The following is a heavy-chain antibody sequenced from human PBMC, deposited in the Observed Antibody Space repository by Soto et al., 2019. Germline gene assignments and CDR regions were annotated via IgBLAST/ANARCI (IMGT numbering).Heavy chain of an antibody. J-gene: IGHJ6*02. D-gene: IGHD2-2*01. CDR3: TRVVPADTPDYYYGMDV. CDR2: IRSKAYGGTT. CDR1: GFTFGDYA. Sequence: GGSLRLSCTASGFTFGDYAMSWFRQAPGKGLEWVGFIRSKAYGGTTEYAASVKGRFTISRDDSKSIAYLQMNSLKTEDTAVYYCTRVVPADTPDYYYGMDVWGQGTTVTVSS. V-gene: IGHV3-49*03.